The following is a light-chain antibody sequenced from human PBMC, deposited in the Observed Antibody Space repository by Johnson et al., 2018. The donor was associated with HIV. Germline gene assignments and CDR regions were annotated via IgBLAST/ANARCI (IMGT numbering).Light chain of an antibody. Sequence: QSVLTQPPSVSAAPGQQVTISCSGSSSNIADNYVSWYQQLPGTAPKLLIFDNNDRPSGIPDRFSGSKSGTSATLGITGLQTGDEADYYCGTWDSSLSSGGVFGTGTRVTVL. CDR1: SSNIADNY. J-gene: IGLJ1*01. CDR2: DNN. CDR3: GTWDSSLSSGGV. V-gene: IGLV1-51*01.